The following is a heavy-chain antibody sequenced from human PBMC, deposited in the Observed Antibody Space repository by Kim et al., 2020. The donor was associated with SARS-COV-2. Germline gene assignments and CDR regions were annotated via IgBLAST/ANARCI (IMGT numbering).Heavy chain of an antibody. Sequence: ASVMVSCKASGYTFTSYAMNWVRQAPGQGLEWMGWINTNIGNPTYAQGFKGRVVFTSDASVSTAYMQMSSLKAEDTAVYYCARGEMIAPGGNYWGRG. CDR2: INTNIGNP. J-gene: IGHJ4*02. CDR1: GYTFTSYA. D-gene: IGHD6-13*01. V-gene: IGHV7-4-1*02. CDR3: ARGEMIAPGGNY.